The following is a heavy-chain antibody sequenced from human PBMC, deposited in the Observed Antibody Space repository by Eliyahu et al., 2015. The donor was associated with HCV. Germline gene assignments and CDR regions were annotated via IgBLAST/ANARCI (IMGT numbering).Heavy chain of an antibody. CDR3: VMQVPNYADTGYVGETFDF. Sequence: EVQLLQSGGGFAQPGGSLRLSCAASGFTFRGYGMSWVRQAPGMGLEWVSGIXGSGNNVYYSDSVKGQFTVSRDNSNNMLFLEINNLRVEDTATYYCVMQVPNYADTGYVGETFDFWGQGTKVTVSS. J-gene: IGHJ3*01. CDR1: GFTFRGYG. D-gene: IGHD3-9*01. CDR2: IXGSGNNV. V-gene: IGHV3-23*01.